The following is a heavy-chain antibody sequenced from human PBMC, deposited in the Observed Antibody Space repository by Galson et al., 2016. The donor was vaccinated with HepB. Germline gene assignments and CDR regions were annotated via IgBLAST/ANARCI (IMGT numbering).Heavy chain of an antibody. J-gene: IGHJ5*02. Sequence: SETLSLTCAVSGDSVSSGNYFWTWIRQPPGKGLEWIGNVYYTGSTKYNPSLESRVTISLDMSKNQFSLNLGSVTAADTAVYYCARDPFRRDCGRNPCSGLYPWGQGTLVTVSS. V-gene: IGHV4-61*01. CDR2: VYYTGST. CDR3: ARDPFRRDCGRNPCSGLYP. CDR1: GDSVSSGNYF. D-gene: IGHD2-21*01.